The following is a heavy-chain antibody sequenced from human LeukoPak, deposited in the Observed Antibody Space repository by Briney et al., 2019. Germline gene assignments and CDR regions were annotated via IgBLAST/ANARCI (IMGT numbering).Heavy chain of an antibody. J-gene: IGHJ5*02. Sequence: GGSLRLSCAASGFTFSSYAMSWVRQAPGKGLEWVSAISGSGGSTYYADSVKGRFTISRDNSKNTLYLQMNSLRAEDTAVYYCAKDLRIAVAGDGYWFDPWGQGTLVTVSS. D-gene: IGHD6-19*01. CDR1: GFTFSSYA. V-gene: IGHV3-23*01. CDR3: AKDLRIAVAGDGYWFDP. CDR2: ISGSGGST.